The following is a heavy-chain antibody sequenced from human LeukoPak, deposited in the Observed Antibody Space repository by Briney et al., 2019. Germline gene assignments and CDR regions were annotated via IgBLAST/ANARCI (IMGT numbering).Heavy chain of an antibody. CDR1: VGSFSGYY. J-gene: IGHJ6*03. D-gene: IGHD6-13*01. Sequence: PSETLSLTCAVYVGSFSGYYGSWLPEPPGKGVEWLGEFNHSGSTNYNPSLKSRVTISVDTSKNQFSLKLSSVTAADTAVYYCARGRVAAPGYYYYYYMDVWGKGTTVTISS. CDR2: FNHSGST. CDR3: ARGRVAAPGYYYYYYMDV. V-gene: IGHV4-34*01.